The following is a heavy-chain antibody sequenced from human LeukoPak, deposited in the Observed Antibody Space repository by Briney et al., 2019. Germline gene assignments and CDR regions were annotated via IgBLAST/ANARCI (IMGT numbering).Heavy chain of an antibody. J-gene: IGHJ3*02. D-gene: IGHD5-18*01. Sequence: SETLFLTCIVSAGSVGTIDYYWAWIRLPPGKGLEWIGSLSYTGGPFYNASLKGRATISVDHSKNQFFLSLTSVTAADSAVYYCARARGYKYGIFDIWGQATMVIVSS. CDR3: ARARGYKYGIFDI. V-gene: IGHV4-39*07. CDR1: AGSVGTIDYY. CDR2: LSYTGGP.